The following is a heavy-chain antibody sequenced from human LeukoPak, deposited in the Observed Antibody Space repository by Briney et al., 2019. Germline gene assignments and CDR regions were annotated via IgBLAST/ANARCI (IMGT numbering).Heavy chain of an antibody. CDR3: ARGDYYYDSSGYYRGRGYFDY. CDR1: GFTFSSA. CDR2: ISGDTTAT. J-gene: IGHJ4*02. V-gene: IGHV3-23*01. Sequence: GGSLRLSCAASGFTFSSAMTWVRQAPGKGLEWVSTISGDTTATWYADSVKGRFTISRDNSKNTLYLQMNSLRAEDTAVYYCARGDYYYDSSGYYRGRGYFDYWGQGTLVTVSS. D-gene: IGHD3-22*01.